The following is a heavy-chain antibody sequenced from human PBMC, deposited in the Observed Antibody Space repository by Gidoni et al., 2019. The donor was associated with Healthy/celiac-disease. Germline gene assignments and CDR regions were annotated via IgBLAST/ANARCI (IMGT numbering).Heavy chain of an antibody. J-gene: IGHJ3*02. Sequence: LKGRFTISRDNAKNSLYLQMNSLRAEDTAVYYCARESLLMVYAIREKGGTDAFDIWGQGTMVTVSS. D-gene: IGHD2-8*01. V-gene: IGHV3-21*01. CDR3: ARESLLMVYAIREKGGTDAFDI.